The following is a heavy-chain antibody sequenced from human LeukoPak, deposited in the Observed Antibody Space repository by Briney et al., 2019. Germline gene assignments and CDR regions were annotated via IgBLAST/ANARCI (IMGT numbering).Heavy chain of an antibody. CDR3: ARESTRTIFGVVRELPIDY. CDR2: IYHSGST. D-gene: IGHD3-3*01. J-gene: IGHJ4*02. V-gene: IGHV4-30-2*01. Sequence: SETLSLTCAVSGGSISSGGYSWSWIRQPPGKGLEWIGYIYHSGSTYYNPSLKSRVTMSVDTSKNQFSLKLSSVTAADTAVYYCARESTRTIFGVVRELPIDYWGQGTLVTVSS. CDR1: GGSISSGGYS.